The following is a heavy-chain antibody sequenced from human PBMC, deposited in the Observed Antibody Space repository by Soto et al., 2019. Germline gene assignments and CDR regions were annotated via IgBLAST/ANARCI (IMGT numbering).Heavy chain of an antibody. Sequence: RASVKVSCKASGYTFTGYYMHWVRQAPGQGLEWMGWINPNSGGTNYAQKFQGRVTMTRDTSISTAYMELSRLRSDDTAVYYCATDRGYSSSWYDYYYGMDVWGQGTTVTVSS. D-gene: IGHD6-13*01. CDR1: GYTFTGYY. CDR2: INPNSGGT. J-gene: IGHJ6*02. V-gene: IGHV1-2*02. CDR3: ATDRGYSSSWYDYYYGMDV.